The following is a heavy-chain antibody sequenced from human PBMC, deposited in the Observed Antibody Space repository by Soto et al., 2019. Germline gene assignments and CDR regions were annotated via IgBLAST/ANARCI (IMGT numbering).Heavy chain of an antibody. CDR1: GFSFTRFW. CDR3: ARDGREDWVDAGGIDY. Sequence: EVQLVESGGGLVQPGGSLRLSCAASGFSFTRFWMHWVRQVPGKGLVWVARIHYDGISNAYADSVKGRFTISRDNAKNSVYLQINSLRTEDTAVYYFARDGREDWVDAGGIDYGGQGTQVTVSS. V-gene: IGHV3-74*01. D-gene: IGHD2-15*01. CDR2: IHYDGISN. J-gene: IGHJ4*02.